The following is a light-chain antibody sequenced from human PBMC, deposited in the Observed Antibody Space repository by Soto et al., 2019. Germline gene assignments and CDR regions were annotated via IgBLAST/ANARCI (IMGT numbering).Light chain of an antibody. CDR1: QSISSW. CDR3: QQYNSYPS. V-gene: IGKV1-5*03. J-gene: IGKJ4*01. Sequence: DIQMTQSPSTLSASVGDRVTITCRASQSISSWLAWYQQKPGKAPKLLIYKASSLESGVPSRFSGSGSGTEFTLTFSGLEADYFATYYCQQYNSYPSFGGGTKVEIK. CDR2: KAS.